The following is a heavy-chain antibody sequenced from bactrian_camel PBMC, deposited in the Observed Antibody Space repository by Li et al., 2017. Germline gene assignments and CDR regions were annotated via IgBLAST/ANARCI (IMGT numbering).Heavy chain of an antibody. Sequence: VQLVESGGGSVQAGGSLKLSCAASGYIHSSCGMGWYRQAPGKEREFVSSITSDGTTRYADSVKGRFTISQDNAKNTVYLQMNSLKTNDTAVYYCAGDVCVGGNHWGQGTQVTVS. V-gene: IGHV3S53*01. D-gene: IGHD3*01. CDR3: AGDVCVGGNH. CDR2: ITSDGTT. CDR1: GYIHSSCG. J-gene: IGHJ4*01.